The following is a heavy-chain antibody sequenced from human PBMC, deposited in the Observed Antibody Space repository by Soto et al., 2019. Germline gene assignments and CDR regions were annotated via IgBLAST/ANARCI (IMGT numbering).Heavy chain of an antibody. J-gene: IGHJ4*02. V-gene: IGHV3-23*01. Sequence: EVQLLESGGGLVQPGGSLRLSCAASGFTFSNYAMSWVRQAPGKGLEWVSAIGGSAGGTFYADSVKGRFTISRDNSXXPLFLQMNSLRAEDTAVYYCAKGGWVGPTKNPLGYWGQGALVTVSS. CDR2: IGGSAGGT. CDR3: AKGGWVGPTKNPLGY. D-gene: IGHD1-26*01. CDR1: GFTFSNYA.